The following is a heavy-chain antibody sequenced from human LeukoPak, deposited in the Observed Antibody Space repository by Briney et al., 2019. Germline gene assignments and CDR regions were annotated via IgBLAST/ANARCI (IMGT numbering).Heavy chain of an antibody. CDR2: IYYSGST. D-gene: IGHD4-23*01. CDR1: GGSISSYY. Sequence: SETLSLTCTVSGGSISSYYWSWIRQPPGKGLEWIGHIYYSGSTNYNPSLKSRVTISVDTSKNQFSLKLSSVTAADTAVYYCAVEGYGGNSWGQGTLVTVSS. V-gene: IGHV4-59*01. CDR3: AVEGYGGNS. J-gene: IGHJ4*02.